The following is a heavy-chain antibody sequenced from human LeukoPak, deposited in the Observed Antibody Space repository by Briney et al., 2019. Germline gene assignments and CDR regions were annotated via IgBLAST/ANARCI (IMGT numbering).Heavy chain of an antibody. Sequence: PGGSLRLSCAASGFTFSSYWMSWVRQAPGKGLEWVANIKQDGSEKYYVDSVKGRFTISRDNAKNSLYLQMNSLRAEDTAVYYCARALGYCSGGSCPEYFQHWGQGTLVTVSS. CDR2: IKQDGSEK. CDR1: GFTFSSYW. J-gene: IGHJ1*01. CDR3: ARALGYCSGGSCPEYFQH. V-gene: IGHV3-7*01. D-gene: IGHD2-15*01.